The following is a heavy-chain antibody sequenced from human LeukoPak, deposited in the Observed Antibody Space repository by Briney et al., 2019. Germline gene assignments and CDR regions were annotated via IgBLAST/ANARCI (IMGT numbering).Heavy chain of an antibody. CDR1: GFTFSSYW. V-gene: IGHV3-23*01. CDR2: ISGSGGST. Sequence: PGGSLRLSCAASGFTFSSYWMSWVRQAPGKGLEWVSAISGSGGSTYYADSVKGRFTISRDNSKNTLYLQMNSLRAEDTAVYYCAKASPRYCSSTSCPNDYWGQGTLVTVSS. CDR3: AKASPRYCSSTSCPNDY. D-gene: IGHD2-2*01. J-gene: IGHJ4*02.